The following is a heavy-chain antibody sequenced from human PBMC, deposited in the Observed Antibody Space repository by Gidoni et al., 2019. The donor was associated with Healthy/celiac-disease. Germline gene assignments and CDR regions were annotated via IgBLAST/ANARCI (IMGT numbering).Heavy chain of an antibody. Sequence: QVQLVQSGAEVKKPGSSVKVSCQTSGGTFSIYAITWVRQAPGQGLEWMGGIIPIFGTTNYAQKFQGRVTITADKSTSTAYMELSSLRSEDTAVYYCARVGSSGYYRDGFDIWGQGTMVTVSS. V-gene: IGHV1-69*06. CDR2: IIPIFGTT. J-gene: IGHJ3*02. CDR1: GGTFSIYA. CDR3: ARVGSSGYYRDGFDI. D-gene: IGHD3-22*01.